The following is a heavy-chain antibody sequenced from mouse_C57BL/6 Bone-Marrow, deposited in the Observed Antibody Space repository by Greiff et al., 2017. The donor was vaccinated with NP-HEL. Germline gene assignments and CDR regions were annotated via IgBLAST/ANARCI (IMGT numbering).Heavy chain of an antibody. D-gene: IGHD1-1*01. CDR2: INPNNGGT. J-gene: IGHJ4*01. V-gene: IGHV1-18*01. CDR1: GYTFTDYN. CDR3: ARYYYGSSYDAMDY. Sequence: EVQLVESGPELVKPGASVKIPCKASGYTFTDYNMDWVKQSHGKSLEWIGDINPNNGGTIYNQKFKGKATLTVDKSSSTAYMELRSLTSEDTAVYYCARYYYGSSYDAMDYWGQGTSVTVSS.